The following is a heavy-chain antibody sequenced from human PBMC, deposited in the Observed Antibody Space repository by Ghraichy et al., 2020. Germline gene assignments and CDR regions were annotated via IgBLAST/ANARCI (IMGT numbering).Heavy chain of an antibody. CDR1: GGTFSSYA. CDR2: IIPIFGTA. J-gene: IGHJ4*02. Sequence: SVKVSCKASGGTFSSYAISWVRQAPGQGLEWMGGIIPIFGTANYAQKFQGRVTITADKSTSTAYMELSSLRSEDTAVYSCARGRIAARPSYFDYWGQGTLVTVSS. D-gene: IGHD6-6*01. V-gene: IGHV1-69*06. CDR3: ARGRIAARPSYFDY.